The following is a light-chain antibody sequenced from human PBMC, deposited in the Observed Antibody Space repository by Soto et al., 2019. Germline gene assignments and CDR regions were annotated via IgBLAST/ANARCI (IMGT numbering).Light chain of an antibody. V-gene: IGLV2-14*01. CDR3: SSYTTSSTLV. CDR1: SSDVGGYNY. CDR2: DVN. Sequence: QSALTQPASVSGSPGQSITISCTGTSSDVGGYNYVSWYQQHPGKAPKLILYDVNNRPSGVSNRFSGSKSGNTASLTISGLQTEDEADYYCSSYTTSSTLVFGGGTKLTVL. J-gene: IGLJ2*01.